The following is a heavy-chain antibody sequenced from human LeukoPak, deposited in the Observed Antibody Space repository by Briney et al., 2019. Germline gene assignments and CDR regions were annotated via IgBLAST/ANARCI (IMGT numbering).Heavy chain of an antibody. CDR2: ISSSGDTM. Sequence: PGGSLRLSCAASGFSFSDYYMSWIRQAPGKGLEWVSYISSSGDTMSYADSVKGRFTISRDNAKNSLYLQMNSLRAEDTAVYYCARSQSARYYYDSSGYPWGQGTLVTVSS. D-gene: IGHD3-22*01. CDR3: ARSQSARYYYDSSGYP. CDR1: GFSFSDYY. V-gene: IGHV3-11*04. J-gene: IGHJ5*02.